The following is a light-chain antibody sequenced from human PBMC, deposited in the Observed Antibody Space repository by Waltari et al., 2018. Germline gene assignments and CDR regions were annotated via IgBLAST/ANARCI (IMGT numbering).Light chain of an antibody. Sequence: QSALTQPASVSGSPGQSITISCTGTSSDVGGYNYVSWYQQHPGKAPKLMIYEVSNRPSGVSNRFSGLQAEDEADYYCSSYISSSTLELFGGGTSLTVL. CDR1: SSDVGGYNY. CDR3: SSYISSSTLEL. CDR2: EVS. J-gene: IGLJ2*01. V-gene: IGLV2-14*03.